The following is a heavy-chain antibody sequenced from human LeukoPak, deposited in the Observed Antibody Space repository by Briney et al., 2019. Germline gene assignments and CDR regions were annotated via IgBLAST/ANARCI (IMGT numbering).Heavy chain of an antibody. V-gene: IGHV3-7*01. Sequence: GGSLRLSCVASGFTFSTSWMNWVRQAPGKGLEWVANIKGDGSVQSYVDSVKGRFTISRDNAKNSLFLQMNSLRAEDTAVYYCARDLHYYVAMGVWGQGTTVTVSS. CDR2: IKGDGSVQ. J-gene: IGHJ6*02. CDR3: ARDLHYYVAMGV. CDR1: GFTFSTSW. D-gene: IGHD3-10*02.